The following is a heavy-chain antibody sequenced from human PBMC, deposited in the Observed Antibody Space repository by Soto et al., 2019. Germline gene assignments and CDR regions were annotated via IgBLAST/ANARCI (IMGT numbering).Heavy chain of an antibody. D-gene: IGHD1-1*01. CDR2: ITSAGGT. Sequence: PGGSLRLSCAASGFTLSSHDVHWVRQATGKGLEWVSGITSAGGTYYPGSVKGRFTISRDNAKNSFYLQMNSLRAGDTAVYYCARATVTTPYYFDYWGQGPLVTVSS. CDR1: GFTLSSHD. V-gene: IGHV3-13*01. J-gene: IGHJ4*02. CDR3: ARATVTTPYYFDY.